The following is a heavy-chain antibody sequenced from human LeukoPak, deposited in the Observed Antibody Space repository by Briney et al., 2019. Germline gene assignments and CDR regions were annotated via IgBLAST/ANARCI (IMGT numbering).Heavy chain of an antibody. CDR2: INTNTGNP. CDR3: ARGFANWVTTFGY. Sequence: ASVKVSCKASGYTFTSYAMNWVGQAPGQGLEWMGWINTNTGNPTYAQGFTGRFVFSLDPSVSTAYLQISSLKAEDTAVYYCARGFANWVTTFGYWGQGTLVTVSA. CDR1: GYTFTSYA. D-gene: IGHD4-17*01. V-gene: IGHV7-4-1*02. J-gene: IGHJ4*02.